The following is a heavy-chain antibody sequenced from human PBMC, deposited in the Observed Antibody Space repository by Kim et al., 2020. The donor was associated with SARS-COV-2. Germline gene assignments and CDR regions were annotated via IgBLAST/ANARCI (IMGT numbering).Heavy chain of an antibody. CDR1: GGSFSGYY. J-gene: IGHJ5*02. D-gene: IGHD2-8*01. V-gene: IGHV4-34*01. Sequence: SETLSLTCAVYGGSFSGYYWSWIRQPPGKGLEWIGEINHSGSTNYNPSLKSRVTISVDTSKNQFSLKLSSVTAADTAVYYCARSWFVLMVYAYNWFDPWG. CDR3: ARSWFVLMVYAYNWFDP. CDR2: INHSGST.